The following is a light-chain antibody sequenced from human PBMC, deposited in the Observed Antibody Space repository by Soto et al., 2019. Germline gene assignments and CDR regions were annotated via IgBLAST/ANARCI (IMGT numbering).Light chain of an antibody. CDR2: DVT. J-gene: IGLJ1*01. Sequence: QSVLTQPASVSGSPGQSITISCTGTSRDIGSYNYVSWYQQHPGKAPKLIIYDVTNRPAGISSRFSASKSGDTASLTISVLQAVDEADYFCSSYKSTSTPYVFGTGTKVTVL. CDR1: SRDIGSYNY. V-gene: IGLV2-14*03. CDR3: SSYKSTSTPYV.